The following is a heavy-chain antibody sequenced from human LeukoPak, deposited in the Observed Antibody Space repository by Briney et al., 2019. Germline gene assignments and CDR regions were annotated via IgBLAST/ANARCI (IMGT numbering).Heavy chain of an antibody. Sequence: GGTLRLSCAASGFTFSRYSVNWVRQAPGKGLERVASISSTRTFIYSADSVKGRFTISRDTAKNSLFLQMNSLRAEDTAIYYCARDYFDSSDYPQTYYYYYMGVWGKGTTVTVSS. CDR3: ARDYFDSSDYPQTYYYYYMGV. J-gene: IGHJ6*03. V-gene: IGHV3-21*01. D-gene: IGHD3-22*01. CDR2: ISSTRTFI. CDR1: GFTFSRYS.